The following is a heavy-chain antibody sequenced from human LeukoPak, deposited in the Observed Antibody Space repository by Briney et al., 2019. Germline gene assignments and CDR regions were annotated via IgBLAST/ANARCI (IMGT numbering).Heavy chain of an antibody. CDR2: IYSGGST. D-gene: IGHD5-12*01. J-gene: IGHJ2*01. CDR1: GFTVSSNY. V-gene: IGHV3-53*04. Sequence: GGSLRLSCAASGFTVSSNYMSWVRQAPGKGLEWVSVIYSGGSTYYADSVKGRFTISRRNSKNTLYLQMNSLRAEDTAVYYCARVGIVATIGWYFDLWGRGTLVTVSS. CDR3: ARVGIVATIGWYFDL.